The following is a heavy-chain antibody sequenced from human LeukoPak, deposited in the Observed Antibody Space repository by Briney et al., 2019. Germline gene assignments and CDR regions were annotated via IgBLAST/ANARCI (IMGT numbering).Heavy chain of an antibody. J-gene: IGHJ3*02. CDR1: AFTFSSYS. V-gene: IGHV3-21*01. D-gene: IGHD3-22*01. Sequence: GGSLRLSCAASAFTFSSYSMNWVRQAPGKGLEWVSSISSSSSYIYYADSVKGRFTISRDNAKNSLYLQMNSLRAEDTAVYYCARDRWYYYDSSDYYHDAFDIWGQGTMVTVSS. CDR2: ISSSSSYI. CDR3: ARDRWYYYDSSDYYHDAFDI.